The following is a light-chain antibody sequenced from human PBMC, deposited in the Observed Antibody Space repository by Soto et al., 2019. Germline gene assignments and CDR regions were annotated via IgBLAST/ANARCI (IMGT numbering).Light chain of an antibody. V-gene: IGLV2-8*01. CDR2: EVA. CDR1: SSDVGGCNY. J-gene: IGLJ1*01. CDR3: SSYAGSNNLV. Sequence: HSVLTKPPSSSGSPGQSVTISCTGTSSDVGGCNYVSWYQQHPGKAPKLMIYEVAKRPSGVPDRFSGSKSGNTASLTVSGLQAEDEADYYCSSYAGSNNLVFGTGTKVTVL.